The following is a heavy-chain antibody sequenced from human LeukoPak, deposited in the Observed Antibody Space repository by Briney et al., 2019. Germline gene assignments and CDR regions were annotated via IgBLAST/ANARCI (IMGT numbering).Heavy chain of an antibody. Sequence: GGSLRLSCAASGFTFSSYSMNWVRQAPGKGLEWVGFIRSKAYGGTTEYAASVKGRFTISRDDSKSIAYPQMNSLKTEDTAVYYCTRAGQWLLKSLDYWGQGTLVTVSS. CDR1: GFTFSSYS. CDR2: IRSKAYGGTT. J-gene: IGHJ4*02. CDR3: TRAGQWLLKSLDY. D-gene: IGHD6-19*01. V-gene: IGHV3-49*04.